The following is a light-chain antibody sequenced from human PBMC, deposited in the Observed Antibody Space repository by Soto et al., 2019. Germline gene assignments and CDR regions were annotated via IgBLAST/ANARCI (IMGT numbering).Light chain of an antibody. CDR1: QSVGSA. CDR2: DAS. V-gene: IGKV3-15*01. J-gene: IGKJ1*01. CDR3: QHYNGWPET. Sequence: EIVMTQSPATLSVSPGERATLSYRASQSVGSAFAWYQQKLGQDPRLLIYDASTRASGTPARFSGSGSGTEFHLPSSGLQSEDLAGYYCQHYNGWPETFGQGTQVEIK.